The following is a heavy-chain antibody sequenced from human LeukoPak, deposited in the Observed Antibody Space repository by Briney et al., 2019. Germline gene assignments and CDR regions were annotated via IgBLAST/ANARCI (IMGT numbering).Heavy chain of an antibody. V-gene: IGHV4-34*01. CDR2: INHSGST. CDR3: ARRSGGLLYSSSSGWFDP. CDR1: GGSFSGYY. Sequence: PSETLSLTCAVYGGSFSGYYWSWIRQPPGKGLEWIGEINHSGSTNYNPSLKSRVTISVDTSKNQFSLKLSSVTAADTAVYYCARRSGGLLYSSSSGWFDPWGQGTLVTVSS. D-gene: IGHD6-13*01. J-gene: IGHJ5*02.